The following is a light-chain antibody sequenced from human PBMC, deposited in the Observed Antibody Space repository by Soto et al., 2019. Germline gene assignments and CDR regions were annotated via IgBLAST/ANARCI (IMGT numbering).Light chain of an antibody. Sequence: KQPPATLYLTLGERATLSCRASQSVSSYLAWYQQKPGQAPRLLIYGASTTATDVPPRFSGSGSGTEFTLTISNLQSEDFAVYYCQQYNDWPRTFGQGTRLEIK. J-gene: IGKJ5*01. V-gene: IGKV3-15*01. CDR3: QQYNDWPRT. CDR2: GAS. CDR1: QSVSSY.